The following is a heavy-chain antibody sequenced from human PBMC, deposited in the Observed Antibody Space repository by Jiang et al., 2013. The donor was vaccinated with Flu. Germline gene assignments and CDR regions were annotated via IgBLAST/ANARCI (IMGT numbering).Heavy chain of an antibody. CDR3: ARHSPYYYDSSGYYLVGGYFQH. J-gene: IGHJ1*01. Sequence: VQLVESGAEVKKPGESLKISCKGSGYSFTSYWIGWVRQMPGKGLEWMGIIYPGDSDTRYSPSFQGQVTISADKSISTAYLQWSSLKASDTAMYYCARHSPYYYDSSGYYLVGGYFQHWGQGTLGHRLL. V-gene: IGHV5-51*01. D-gene: IGHD3-22*01. CDR1: GYSFTSYW. CDR2: IYPGDSDT.